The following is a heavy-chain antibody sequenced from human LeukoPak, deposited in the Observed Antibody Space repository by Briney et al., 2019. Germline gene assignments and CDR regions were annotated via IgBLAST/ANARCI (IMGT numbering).Heavy chain of an antibody. Sequence: SETLSLTCTVSGGSISSYYWGWIRQPPGKGLESLGYIYYTGSTNYNPSLESRVTTSVDTSRNQFFLRLSSVTAADTAVYYCARFSEYYHSSVHYLDYWGQGTLVSVSS. D-gene: IGHD3-22*01. CDR2: IYYTGST. J-gene: IGHJ4*02. CDR3: ARFSEYYHSSVHYLDY. CDR1: GGSISSYY. V-gene: IGHV4-59*01.